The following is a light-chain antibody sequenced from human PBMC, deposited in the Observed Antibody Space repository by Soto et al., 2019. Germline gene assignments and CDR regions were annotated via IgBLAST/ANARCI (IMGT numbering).Light chain of an antibody. CDR2: AAS. CDR3: QQLNTYPWT. J-gene: IGKJ1*01. CDR1: QGISSY. V-gene: IGKV1-9*01. Sequence: IQLTQSPSSLSASVGDRVTISCRASQGISSYLAWYQQKPGKAPKLLIYAASILQSGIPSRFSGSGSGTDFTLTISSLQPDDCATYYCQQLNTYPWTFGQGTKVDI.